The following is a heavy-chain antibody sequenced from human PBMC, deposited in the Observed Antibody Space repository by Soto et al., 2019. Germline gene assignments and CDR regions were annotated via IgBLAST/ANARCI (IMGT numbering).Heavy chain of an antibody. CDR3: ARVGDYDFWSGTLPHCYYMDV. CDR1: GFTFSSYS. J-gene: IGHJ6*03. CDR2: IRSSSDTI. Sequence: VQLVESGGGLVQPGGSLRLSCAASGFTFSSYSMNWVRQAPGKGLEWVSYIRSSSDTIYYADSVKGRFTISRDNAKYSLSLYLNSLRVEDTAVSYCARVGDYDFWSGTLPHCYYMDVWGKGTTVTVSS. D-gene: IGHD3-3*01. V-gene: IGHV3-48*01.